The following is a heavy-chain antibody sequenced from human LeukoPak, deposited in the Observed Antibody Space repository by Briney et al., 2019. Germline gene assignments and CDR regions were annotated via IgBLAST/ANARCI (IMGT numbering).Heavy chain of an antibody. Sequence: PGGSLRPSCAASGFTFNTYAMAWVRQAPGKGLGWVSAISGSGGSTYYADSVKGRFTISRDNSKNSLYLQMNSLRAEDTAVYYCATNTGDSSGYYYVNFEYGGQGTLVTVSS. CDR1: GFTFNTYA. J-gene: IGHJ4*02. CDR2: ISGSGGST. CDR3: ATNTGDSSGYYYVNFEY. D-gene: IGHD3-22*01. V-gene: IGHV3-23*01.